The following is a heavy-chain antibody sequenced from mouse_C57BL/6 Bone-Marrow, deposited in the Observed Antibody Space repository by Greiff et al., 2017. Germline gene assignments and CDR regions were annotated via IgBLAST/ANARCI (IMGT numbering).Heavy chain of an antibody. CDR3: ARSYYYGTY. CDR1: GYAFTNYL. CDR2: INPGSGGT. V-gene: IGHV1-54*01. J-gene: IGHJ2*01. D-gene: IGHD1-1*01. Sequence: QVQLQQSGAELVRPGTSVKVSCKASGYAFTNYLIEWVKQRPGQGLEWIGVINPGSGGTNYNEKFKGKATLTADKSSSTAYMQLSSLTSEDSAVYFCARSYYYGTYWGQGTTLTVSA.